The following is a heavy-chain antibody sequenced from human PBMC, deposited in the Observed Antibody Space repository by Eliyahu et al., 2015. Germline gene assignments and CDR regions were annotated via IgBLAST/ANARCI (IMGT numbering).Heavy chain of an antibody. V-gene: IGHV3-48*03. D-gene: IGHD2-2*01. Sequence: EVQLVESGGGLVQPGGSLRLSXAASGFTFXXYEXNXVRQAPGKGLXGVSYISSSGSTIYYADSVKGRFTISRDNAKNSLYLQMNSLRAEDTAVYYCAREYCSSTSCQRVYYYGMDVWGQGTTVTVSS. CDR2: ISSSGSTI. CDR3: AREYCSSTSCQRVYYYGMDV. J-gene: IGHJ6*02. CDR1: GFTFXXYE.